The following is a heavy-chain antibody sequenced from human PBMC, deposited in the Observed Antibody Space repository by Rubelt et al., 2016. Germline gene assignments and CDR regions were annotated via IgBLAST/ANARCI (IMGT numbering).Heavy chain of an antibody. CDR2: IYPVDSDP. V-gene: IGHV5-51*01. CDR3: ARVTTVTNDNWFDP. D-gene: IGHD4-17*01. Sequence: EVQLVQSGAEVKKPGESLKISCKGSGYSFTSYWIGWVRQMPGKGLGWMGIIYPVDSDPRYSPAFQGQVTISADKSISTAYLQWSSLKASDTAMYYCARVTTVTNDNWFDPWGQGTLVTVSS. CDR1: GYSFTSYW. J-gene: IGHJ5*02.